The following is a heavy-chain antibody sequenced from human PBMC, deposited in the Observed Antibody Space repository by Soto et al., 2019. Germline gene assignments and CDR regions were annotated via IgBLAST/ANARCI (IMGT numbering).Heavy chain of an antibody. J-gene: IGHJ3*02. D-gene: IGHD3-22*01. V-gene: IGHV3-30-3*01. CDR2: ISYDGSNK. CDR3: ARDQDTMIVVVISLAFDI. Sequence: GGSLRLSCAASGFTFSIYAMHWVRQAPGKGLEWVAVISYDGSNKYYADSVKGRFTISRDNSKNTLYLQMNSLRAEDTAVHYCARDQDTMIVVVISLAFDIWGQGTMVTVSS. CDR1: GFTFSIYA.